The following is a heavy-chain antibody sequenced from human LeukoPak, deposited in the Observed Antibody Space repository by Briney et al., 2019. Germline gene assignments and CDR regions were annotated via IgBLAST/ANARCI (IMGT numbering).Heavy chain of an antibody. CDR1: GFTFDDYG. D-gene: IGHD1/OR15-1a*01. Sequence: GGSLRLSCAASGFTFDDYGMSWIRQAPGKGLEWVSGINWSGGRTGYADSLKGRFTISRDNAKNTLYLQMNSLRDEDTALYYCARDLTTSDNWGQGTLVTVSS. J-gene: IGHJ4*02. CDR2: INWSGGRT. V-gene: IGHV3-20*04. CDR3: ARDLTTSDN.